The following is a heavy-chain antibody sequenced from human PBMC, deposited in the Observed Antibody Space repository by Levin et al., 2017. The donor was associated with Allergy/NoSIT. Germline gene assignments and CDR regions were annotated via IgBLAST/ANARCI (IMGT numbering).Heavy chain of an antibody. V-gene: IGHV3-7*02. Sequence: GGSLRLSCVGSEFRFSNYWMAWVRQAPGKGLEFVANIKEDGSEKYYVDSVKGRFTISRDNVKNSVYLQMNSLRVDDTALYYCAGRIFDIWGQGTMVTVSP. D-gene: IGHD2-15*01. CDR1: EFRFSNYW. J-gene: IGHJ3*02. CDR2: IKEDGSEK. CDR3: AGRIFDI.